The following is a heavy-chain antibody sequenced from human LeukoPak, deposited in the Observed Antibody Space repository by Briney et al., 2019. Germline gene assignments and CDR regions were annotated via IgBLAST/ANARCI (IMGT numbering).Heavy chain of an antibody. CDR3: ARDRIAAADDYYYGMDV. D-gene: IGHD6-13*01. V-gene: IGHV3-7*01. J-gene: IGHJ6*02. Sequence: GGSLRLSCAASGFTSSNAWMSWVRQAPGKGLEWVANIKQDGSEKYYVDSVKGRFTISRDNAKNSLYLQMNSLRAEDTAVYYCARDRIAAADDYYYGMDVWGQGTTVTVSS. CDR2: IKQDGSEK. CDR1: GFTSSNAW.